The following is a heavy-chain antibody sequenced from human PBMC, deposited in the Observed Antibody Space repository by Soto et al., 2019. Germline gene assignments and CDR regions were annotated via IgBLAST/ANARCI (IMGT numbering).Heavy chain of an antibody. V-gene: IGHV1-24*01. CDR3: ATINYDFWSGPTDY. J-gene: IGHJ4*02. CDR1: GYTLTELS. Sequence: ASVKVSCKVSGYTLTELSMHWVRQAPGKGLEWMGGFDPEDGETIYAQKFQGRVTMTEDTSTDTAYMELSSLRSEDTAVYYCATINYDFWSGPTDYWGQGTLVTVSS. D-gene: IGHD3-3*01. CDR2: FDPEDGET.